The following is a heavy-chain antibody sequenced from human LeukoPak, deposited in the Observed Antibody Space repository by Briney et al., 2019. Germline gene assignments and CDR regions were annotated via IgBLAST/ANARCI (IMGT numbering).Heavy chain of an antibody. J-gene: IGHJ3*02. V-gene: IGHV4-59*11. CDR1: GSSISPHH. CDR3: ARIQPSCPGLGFCSFDI. CDR2: IYYRGTT. D-gene: IGHD3-3*01. Sequence: SETLSLTCSVSGSSISPHHWTWIRQAPGEGLEWMGYIYYRGTTNYSPSLKNRLTMSVDTSKNQISLKLTSVTAADTAVYYCARIQPSCPGLGFCSFDIWGQGTLATASS.